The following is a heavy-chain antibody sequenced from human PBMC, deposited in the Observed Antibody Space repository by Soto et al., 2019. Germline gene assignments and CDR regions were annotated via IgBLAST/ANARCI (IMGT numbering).Heavy chain of an antibody. CDR1: GYSFINYD. CDR2: MNPNSGNT. V-gene: IGHV1-8*01. CDR3: ARETSRSSSGDAY. Sequence: ASVKVSCKASGYSFINYDINWVRQAPGRGLEWMGWMNPNSGNTGYAQKFQGRVTMTRDTSINTAYMELSSLTSDDTALYYCARETSRSSSGDAYWGPGTLVTVSS. J-gene: IGHJ4*02. D-gene: IGHD6-6*01.